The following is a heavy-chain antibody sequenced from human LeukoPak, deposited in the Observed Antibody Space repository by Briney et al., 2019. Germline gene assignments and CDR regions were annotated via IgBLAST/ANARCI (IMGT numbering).Heavy chain of an antibody. CDR3: ARGGRDYGDYSYYFDY. V-gene: IGHV3-30*02. CDR2: IRYDGSNK. D-gene: IGHD4-17*01. CDR1: GFTFSSYG. Sequence: GGSLRLSCAASGFTFSSYGMHWVRQAPGKGLEWVAFIRYDGSNKYDADSVKGRFTISRDNSKNTLYLQMNSLRAEDTAVYYCARGGRDYGDYSYYFDYWGQGTLVTVSS. J-gene: IGHJ4*02.